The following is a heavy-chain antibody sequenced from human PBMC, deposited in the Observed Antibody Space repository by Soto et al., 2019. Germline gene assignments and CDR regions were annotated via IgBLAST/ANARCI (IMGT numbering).Heavy chain of an antibody. CDR2: IHTGNGAT. CDR3: TRAQGIGAAAFDYFDP. V-gene: IGHV1-3*04. D-gene: IGHD6-13*01. J-gene: IGHJ5*02. CDR1: GYTFTSYT. Sequence: QVQLVQSGAEVKKPGASVKVSCKASGYTFTSYTMYWVRQAPGQRLEWIGWIHTGNGATKYSQKFQGRATITRDSSASTADMELSSLTYEDTAVYYCTRAQGIGAAAFDYFDPWGQGTLVTVSS.